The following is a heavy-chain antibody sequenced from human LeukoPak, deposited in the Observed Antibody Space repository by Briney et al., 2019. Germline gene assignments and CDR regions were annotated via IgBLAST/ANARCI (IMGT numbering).Heavy chain of an antibody. D-gene: IGHD3-22*01. J-gene: IGHJ6*02. CDR1: GFTFSSYA. CDR3: ARDRADYYDSSGYYYPCYYYGMDV. V-gene: IGHV3-30-3*01. CDR2: ISYDGSNK. Sequence: PGRSLRLSCAASGFTFSSYAMHWVRQAPGKGLEWVAVISYDGSNKYYADSVKGRFTISRDNSKNTLYLQMNSLRAEDTAVYYCARDRADYYDSSGYYYPCYYYGMDVWGQGTTVTVSS.